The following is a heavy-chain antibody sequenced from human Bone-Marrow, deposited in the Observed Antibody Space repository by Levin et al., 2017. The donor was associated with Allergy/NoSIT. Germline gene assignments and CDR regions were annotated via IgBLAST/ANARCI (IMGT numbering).Heavy chain of an antibody. CDR2: IYSGGST. CDR1: GFTVSSNY. D-gene: IGHD5-18*01. CDR3: ARDIRYGRPVYYYYGMDG. J-gene: IGHJ6*02. V-gene: IGHV3-66*01. Sequence: PGGSLRLSCAASGFTVSSNYMSWVRQAPGKGLEWVSVIYSGGSTYYADSVKGRFTISRDNSKNTLYLQMNSLRAEDTAVYYCARDIRYGRPVYYYYGMDGWGQGTTVTVSS.